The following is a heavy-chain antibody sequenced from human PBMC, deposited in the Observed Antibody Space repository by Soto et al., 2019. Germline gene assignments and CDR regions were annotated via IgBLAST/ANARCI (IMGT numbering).Heavy chain of an antibody. J-gene: IGHJ3*02. CDR3: AKDNGVYYDSSGYCYPDAFDI. Sequence: GGSLRLSCAASGFTFSSYAMSWVRQAPGKGLEWVSAISGSGGSTYYADSVKGRFTISRDNSKNMLYLQMNSLRAEDTAVYYCAKDNGVYYDSSGYCYPDAFDIWGQGTMVTVSS. D-gene: IGHD3-22*01. CDR1: GFTFSSYA. CDR2: ISGSGGST. V-gene: IGHV3-23*01.